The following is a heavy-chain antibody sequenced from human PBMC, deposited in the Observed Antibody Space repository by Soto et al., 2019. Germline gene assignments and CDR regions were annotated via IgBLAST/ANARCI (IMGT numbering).Heavy chain of an antibody. D-gene: IGHD6-13*01. Sequence: QVQLRESGPGLVKPSQTLSLTCTVSGGSINSGGYYWNWIRQHPGKGLEWIGYMYYSGSTYYHPFLRSRVIISADTSENHFSLKLSSVTAADTAVYFCARGYRQSGSSISWVFDYWGQGTLVNVSS. CDR3: ARGYRQSGSSISWVFDY. V-gene: IGHV4-31*03. CDR2: MYYSGST. J-gene: IGHJ4*02. CDR1: GGSINSGGYY.